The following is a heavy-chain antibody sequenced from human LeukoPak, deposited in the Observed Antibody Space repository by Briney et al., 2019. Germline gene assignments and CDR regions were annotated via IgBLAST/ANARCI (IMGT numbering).Heavy chain of an antibody. D-gene: IGHD2-8*01. CDR2: INHSGST. V-gene: IGHV4-34*01. Sequence: PSETLSLTCAVYGGSFSGYYWSWIRQPPGKGLEWIGEINHSGSTNYNPSLKSRVTISVATSKNQFSLKLSSVTAADTAVYYCARHNVSPKGFDIWGQGTMVTVSS. CDR3: ARHNVSPKGFDI. J-gene: IGHJ3*02. CDR1: GGSFSGYY.